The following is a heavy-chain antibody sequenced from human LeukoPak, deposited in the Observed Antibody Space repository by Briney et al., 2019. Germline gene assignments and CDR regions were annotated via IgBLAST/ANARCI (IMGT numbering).Heavy chain of an antibody. Sequence: SETLSLTCTVSGGSISSGSYYWSWIRQPPGKGLEWIGEINHSGSTNYNPSPKSRVTISVDTSKKQFSLKLTSVTAADTAVYYCASSYYFGSGRLIWGQGTMVTVSS. D-gene: IGHD3-10*01. CDR1: GGSISSGSYY. J-gene: IGHJ3*02. V-gene: IGHV4-39*07. CDR3: ASSYYFGSGRLI. CDR2: INHSGST.